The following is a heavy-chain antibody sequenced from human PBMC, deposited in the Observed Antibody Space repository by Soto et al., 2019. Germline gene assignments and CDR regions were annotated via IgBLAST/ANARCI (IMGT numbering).Heavy chain of an antibody. Sequence: QVQLVQSGAEVKKPGASVKVSCKASGYTFTSYDINWVRQATGQGLEWMGWMNPNSGNTGYAQKFQGRVTMTRNTSISTAYMELSSLRSEDTAVYYCARDPRGYTGPKDAFDIWGQGTMVTVSS. V-gene: IGHV1-8*01. CDR3: ARDPRGYTGPKDAFDI. CDR1: GYTFTSYD. D-gene: IGHD2-8*02. CDR2: MNPNSGNT. J-gene: IGHJ3*02.